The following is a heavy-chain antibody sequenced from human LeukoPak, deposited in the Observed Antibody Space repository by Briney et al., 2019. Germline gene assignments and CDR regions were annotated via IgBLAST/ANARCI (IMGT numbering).Heavy chain of an antibody. CDR3: AKDEIAAAVSSFDY. Sequence: PGGSLRLSCAASGFTFSSYPMHWVRQAPGKGLEWVAGVSDDGSGTYYADSVKGRFTISRDNSKNTLYLQMNSLRAEDTAVYYCAKDEIAAAVSSFDYWGQGTLVTVSS. D-gene: IGHD6-13*01. CDR2: VSDDGSGT. V-gene: IGHV3-30*04. CDR1: GFTFSSYP. J-gene: IGHJ4*02.